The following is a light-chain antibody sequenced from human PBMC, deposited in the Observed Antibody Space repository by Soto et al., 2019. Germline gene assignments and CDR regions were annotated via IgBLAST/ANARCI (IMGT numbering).Light chain of an antibody. J-gene: IGKJ3*01. V-gene: IGKV3-20*01. CDR3: QQYGSSPFT. CDR1: QSVSSSY. Sequence: EIVLTQSPGTLSLSPGERATLYCRASQSVSSSYLAWYQQKPGQAPRLLIYGASSRATGIQDRFSGSGSGTDFTLTISRLEPEDFAVYYCQQYGSSPFTFGPGTKVDIK. CDR2: GAS.